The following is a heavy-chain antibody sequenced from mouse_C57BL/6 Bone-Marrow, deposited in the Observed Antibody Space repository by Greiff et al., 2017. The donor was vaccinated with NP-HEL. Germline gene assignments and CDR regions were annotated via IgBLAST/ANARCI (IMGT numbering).Heavy chain of an antibody. CDR1: GYAFSCYW. CDR2: IYPGDGDT. CDR3: AKDWNYFDY. Sequence: VQLQQSGAELVKPGASVKISCKASGYAFSCYWMNWVKQRPGKGLEWIGQIYPGDGDTNYNGKFKGKATLTADKSSSTAYMQLSSLTSEDSAVYFCAKDWNYFDYWGQGTTLTVSS. D-gene: IGHD4-1*01. J-gene: IGHJ2*01. V-gene: IGHV1-80*01.